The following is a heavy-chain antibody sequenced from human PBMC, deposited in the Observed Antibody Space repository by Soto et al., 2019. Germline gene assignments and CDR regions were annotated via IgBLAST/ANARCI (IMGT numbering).Heavy chain of an antibody. Sequence: GGSLRLSCAASGFTFSSYWMHWVRQAPGKGLVWVSRINSDGSSTSYADSVKGRFTISRDNAKNTLYLQMNSLRAEDTAVYYCARTKWLRWFYYYYYMDVWGKGTTVTVSS. J-gene: IGHJ6*03. CDR2: INSDGSST. V-gene: IGHV3-74*01. D-gene: IGHD5-12*01. CDR1: GFTFSSYW. CDR3: ARTKWLRWFYYYYYMDV.